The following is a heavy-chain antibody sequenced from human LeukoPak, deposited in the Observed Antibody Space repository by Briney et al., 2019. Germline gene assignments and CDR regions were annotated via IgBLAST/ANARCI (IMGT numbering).Heavy chain of an antibody. CDR3: ARGTVGAGVFDV. CDR1: GFAFNTYD. J-gene: IGHJ3*01. Sequence: GGSLRLSCAASGFAFNTYDMHWVRQAVGKGPEWAAGIGTAGDTYYLDSVKGRFTISRENGKNSLYLQMNSLRVGDTAVYYCARGTVGAGVFDVWGQGTLVTVS. D-gene: IGHD1-26*01. V-gene: IGHV3-13*01. CDR2: IGTAGDT.